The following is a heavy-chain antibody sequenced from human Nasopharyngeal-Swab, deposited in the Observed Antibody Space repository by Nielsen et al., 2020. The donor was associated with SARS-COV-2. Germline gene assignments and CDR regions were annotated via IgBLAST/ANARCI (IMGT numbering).Heavy chain of an antibody. D-gene: IGHD3-9*01. CDR2: TYYSGST. CDR3: ARGDFDWLFNNWFDP. Sequence: SETLSLTCTVSGGSISSYYWSWIRQPPGKGLEWIGYTYYSGSTNYNPSLKSRVTISVDTSKNQFSLKLSSVTAADTAVYYCARGDFDWLFNNWFDPWGQGTLVTVSS. J-gene: IGHJ5*02. CDR1: GGSISSYY. V-gene: IGHV4-59*01.